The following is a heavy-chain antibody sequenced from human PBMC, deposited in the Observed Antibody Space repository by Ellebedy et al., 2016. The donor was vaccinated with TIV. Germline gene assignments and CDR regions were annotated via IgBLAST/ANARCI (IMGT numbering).Heavy chain of an antibody. J-gene: IGHJ4*02. V-gene: IGHV1-18*01. CDR3: ARGNWGEVGDY. Sequence: AASVKVSCKASGYTFKSYGITWVRQAPGQGLEWMGWTSAYNGNPENAQKFQGRVTMTTDTSTSTAYMELRSLMSDDTAVYFCARGNWGEVGDYWGQGTLVTVSS. CDR1: GYTFKSYG. D-gene: IGHD7-27*01. CDR2: TSAYNGNP.